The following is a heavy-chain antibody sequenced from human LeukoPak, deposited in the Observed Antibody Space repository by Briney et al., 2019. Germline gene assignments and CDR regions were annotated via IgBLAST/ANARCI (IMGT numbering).Heavy chain of an antibody. CDR2: INHSGIT. CDR1: GGSFSGYH. CDR3: ARPRPYCSGDSCHLDAFDI. J-gene: IGHJ3*02. V-gene: IGHV4-34*01. D-gene: IGHD2-15*01. Sequence: PSETLSLTCAVYGGSFSGYHWSWIRQRPGKGLEWIGEINHSGITDYNPSLKSRVTISVDTSKNQFSLRLSSVTAADTAVYYCARPRPYCSGDSCHLDAFDIWGQGTMVTVSS.